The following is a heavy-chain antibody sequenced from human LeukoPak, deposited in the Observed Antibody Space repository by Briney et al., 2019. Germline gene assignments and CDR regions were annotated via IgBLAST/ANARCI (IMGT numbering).Heavy chain of an antibody. CDR2: ISSSSSYT. CDR1: GFTFSDYY. D-gene: IGHD1-1*01. J-gene: IGHJ4*02. CDR3: ARALERPIFDY. V-gene: IGHV3-11*06. Sequence: GRSLRLSCAASGFTFSDYYMSWIRQAPGKGLEWVSYISSSSSYTNYADSVKGRFTISRDNAKNSLYLQMNSLRAEDTAVYYCARALERPIFDYWGQGTLVTVSS.